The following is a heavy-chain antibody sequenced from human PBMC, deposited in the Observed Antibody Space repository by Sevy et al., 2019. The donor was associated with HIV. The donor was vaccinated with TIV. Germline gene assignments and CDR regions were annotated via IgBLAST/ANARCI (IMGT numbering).Heavy chain of an antibody. CDR2: ISHDGRNNK. D-gene: IGHD3-10*01. J-gene: IGHJ4*02. CDR1: GFTFSEYG. Sequence: GGSLRLSCAASGFTFSEYGMHWVRQAPGKGLEWVAVISHDGRNNKYNADSVKGRFTISRDNSKNTLYLQMNSLRAEDTAIYYCARDRGEILSSAFNYWGQGTPVTVSS. V-gene: IGHV3-30*04. CDR3: ARDRGEILSSAFNY.